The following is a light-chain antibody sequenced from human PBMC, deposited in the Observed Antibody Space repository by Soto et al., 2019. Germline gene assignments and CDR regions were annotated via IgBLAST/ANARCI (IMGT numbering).Light chain of an antibody. CDR1: QSVSIN. CDR2: DAS. Sequence: EIRLTLSAATLSLSIGERATLSCRASQSVSINLAWYQQKPGQAPRLLIYDASNRPTGIPDRFSGSGSGTDFTRTICRQEPEASAVYYCQEYSSAPIRFGEGTRLEI. V-gene: IGKV3-11*01. CDR3: QEYSSAPIR. J-gene: IGKJ5*01.